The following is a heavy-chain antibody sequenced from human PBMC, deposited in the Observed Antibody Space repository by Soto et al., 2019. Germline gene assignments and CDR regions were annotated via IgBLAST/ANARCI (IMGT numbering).Heavy chain of an antibody. D-gene: IGHD2-2*02. Sequence: SETLSLTCAVSGGSISSGGYSWSWIRQPPGKGLEWIGYIYHSGSTYYNPSLKSRVTISVDRSKNQFSLKLSSVTAADTAVYYCARGRYCSSTSCYTRFDPWGQGTLVTVS. CDR2: IYHSGST. V-gene: IGHV4-30-2*01. CDR1: GGSISSGGYS. CDR3: ARGRYCSSTSCYTRFDP. J-gene: IGHJ5*02.